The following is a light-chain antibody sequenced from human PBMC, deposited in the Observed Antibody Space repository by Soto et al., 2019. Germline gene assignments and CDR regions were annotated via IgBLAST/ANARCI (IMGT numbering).Light chain of an antibody. Sequence: QSALTQPRSVSGSPGQSVTISCTGSSSDVGGYDFVSWYQQHPGKAPKLMISDVSERPSGVPDRFSGSKSANTASLTISGLQAEDEADYYCCAYAGTYPLGFGGGTKLTVL. CDR2: DVS. J-gene: IGLJ3*02. CDR1: SSDVGGYDF. CDR3: CAYAGTYPLG. V-gene: IGLV2-11*01.